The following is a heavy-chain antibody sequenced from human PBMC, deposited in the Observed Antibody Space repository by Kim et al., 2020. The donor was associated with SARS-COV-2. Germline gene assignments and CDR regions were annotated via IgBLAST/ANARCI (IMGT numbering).Heavy chain of an antibody. CDR3: ARASYSSGSNDY. D-gene: IGHD6-19*01. J-gene: IGHJ4*02. Sequence: YYADSVKGRFTISRDNAKNSLYLQMNSLRAEDTAVYYCARASYSSGSNDYWGQGTLVTVSS. V-gene: IGHV3-21*01.